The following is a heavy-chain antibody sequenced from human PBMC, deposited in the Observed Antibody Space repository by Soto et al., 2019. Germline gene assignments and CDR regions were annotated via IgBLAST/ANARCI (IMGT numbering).Heavy chain of an antibody. Sequence: LCWKACRGGIGCSALFWAQQETGPGLDWKGGIIPIFGTANYAQKFQGRVTITADKSTSTAYMELSSLRSEDTAVYYCAYIKCGPRFCPTNRRNCYDYSGMAVWGQRSTVTGS. J-gene: IGHJ6*02. CDR1: RGGIGCSA. CDR2: IIPIFGTA. D-gene: IGHD2-2*02. CDR3: AYIKCGPRFCPTNRRNCYDYSGMAV. V-gene: IGHV1-69*06.